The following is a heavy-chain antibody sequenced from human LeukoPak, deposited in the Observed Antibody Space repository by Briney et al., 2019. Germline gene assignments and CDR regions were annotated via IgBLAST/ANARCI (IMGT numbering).Heavy chain of an antibody. CDR2: IIPILGIA. D-gene: IGHD2-2*01. CDR1: GRTFSSYA. J-gene: IGHJ5*02. CDR3: ARAGQLRGDNWFDP. Sequence: SVKFSCNASGRTFSSYAIRWVRQAPGQGLDWMGRIIPILGIANYAQKFQGRVTITADKSTSTAYMELSSLRSEDTAVYYCARAGQLRGDNWFDPWGQGTLVTASS. V-gene: IGHV1-69*04.